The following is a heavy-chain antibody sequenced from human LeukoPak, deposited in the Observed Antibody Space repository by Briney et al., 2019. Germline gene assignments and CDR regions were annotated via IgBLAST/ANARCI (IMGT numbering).Heavy chain of an antibody. J-gene: IGHJ3*02. CDR2: ISSSSSTI. D-gene: IGHD2-2*01. CDR1: GFTFSSYS. CDR3: ARALRYCSSSSCGIHDAFDI. V-gene: IGHV3-48*01. Sequence: PGGSLRLSCAASGFTFSSYSMNWVRQAPGKGLEWVSYISSSSSTIYYADSVKGRFTISRDNAKNSLYLQMNSLRAEDTAVYYCARALRYCSSSSCGIHDAFDIWGQGTMVTVSS.